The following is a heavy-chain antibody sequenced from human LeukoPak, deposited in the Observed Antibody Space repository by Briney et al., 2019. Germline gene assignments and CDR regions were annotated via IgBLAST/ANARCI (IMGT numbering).Heavy chain of an antibody. CDR1: GGSFSGYY. J-gene: IGHJ4*02. D-gene: IGHD4-17*01. CDR3: ARPLDSGDYFRLYYFDY. Sequence: SETLSFTCAVYGGSFSGYYWSWIRQPPGKGLEWLGEINHSGSTNYNPSLKSRVTISVDTSKNQFSLKLSSVTAADTAVYYCARPLDSGDYFRLYYFDYWGQGTLVTVSS. CDR2: INHSGST. V-gene: IGHV4-34*01.